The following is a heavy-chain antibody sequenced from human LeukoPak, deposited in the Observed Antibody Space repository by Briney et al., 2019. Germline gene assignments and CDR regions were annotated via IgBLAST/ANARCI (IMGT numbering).Heavy chain of an antibody. V-gene: IGHV3-23*01. Sequence: GGSLRLSCAASGFTFSSYGMSWVRQAPGKGLEWVSAISGSGGSTYYADSVKGRFTISRDNSKNTLYLQMNSLRAEDTAVYYCAKAGPLLWFGEGTYYYMDVWGKGTTVTISS. CDR1: GFTFSSYG. D-gene: IGHD3-10*01. CDR2: ISGSGGST. J-gene: IGHJ6*03. CDR3: AKAGPLLWFGEGTYYYMDV.